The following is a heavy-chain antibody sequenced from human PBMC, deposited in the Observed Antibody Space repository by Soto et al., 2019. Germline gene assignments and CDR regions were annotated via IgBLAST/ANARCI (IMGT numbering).Heavy chain of an antibody. Sequence: QMQLQQWGAGLLKPSETLSLTCGVYGGSLSGYYWTWIRQPPGKGLEWIGEINPSGGPKYDPSLKRRVSISVDTYKTLFSRKLRSVPAADTAVYYSARGEAYSNYPACWGQGTPVTVSS. CDR1: GGSLSGYY. J-gene: IGHJ4*02. V-gene: IGHV4-34*01. CDR3: ARGEAYSNYPAC. CDR2: INPSGGP. D-gene: IGHD4-4*01.